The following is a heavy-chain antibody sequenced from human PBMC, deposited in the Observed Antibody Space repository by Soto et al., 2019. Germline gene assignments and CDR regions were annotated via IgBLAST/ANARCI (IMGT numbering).Heavy chain of an antibody. D-gene: IGHD2-2*01. CDR2: MNPNRGNT. J-gene: IGHJ6*03. CDR1: GYTFTSYD. V-gene: IGHV1-8*01. CDR3: ARGYVVVPAAIVDGTTPYYYYYMDV. Sequence: ASVKVSCKASGYTFTSYDINWVRQATGQGLEWMGWMNPNRGNTGYAQKFQGRVTMTRNTSISTAYMELSSLRSEDTAVYYCARGYVVVPAAIVDGTTPYYYYYMDVWGKGTTVTVSS.